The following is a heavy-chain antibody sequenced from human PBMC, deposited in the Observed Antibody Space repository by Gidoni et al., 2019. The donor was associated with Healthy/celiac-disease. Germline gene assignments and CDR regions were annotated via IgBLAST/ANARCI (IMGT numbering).Heavy chain of an antibody. CDR1: GGTFSSYA. V-gene: IGHV1-69*06. CDR2: IIPIFGTA. D-gene: IGHD2-21*01. J-gene: IGHJ3*02. CDR3: ARDCGGDCFDAFDI. Sequence: QVQLVQSGAEVKKPGSSVKVSCKASGGTFSSYAISWLRQAPGQGLEWMGGIIPIFGTANYAKKFQGRVTITADKSTSTAYMELSSLRSEDTAVYYCARDCGGDCFDAFDIWGQGTMVTVSS.